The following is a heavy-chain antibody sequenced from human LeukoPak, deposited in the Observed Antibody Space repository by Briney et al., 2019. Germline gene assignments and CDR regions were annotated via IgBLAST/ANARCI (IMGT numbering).Heavy chain of an antibody. Sequence: SETLSLTCSVSGGSISSGGYYWSWIRQHPGKGLEWIGYIYYSGSTYYNPSLKSRVTISVDTSKNQFSLKLSSVTAADTAVYYCARDHSGSYGNGFDYWGQGTLVTVSS. V-gene: IGHV4-31*03. D-gene: IGHD5-18*01. CDR1: GGSISSGGYY. CDR2: IYYSGST. CDR3: ARDHSGSYGNGFDY. J-gene: IGHJ4*02.